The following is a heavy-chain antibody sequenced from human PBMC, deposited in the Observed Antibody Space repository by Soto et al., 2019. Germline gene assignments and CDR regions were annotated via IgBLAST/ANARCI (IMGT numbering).Heavy chain of an antibody. V-gene: IGHV3-9*01. J-gene: IGHJ4*02. Sequence: EVQLVESGGGLVQPGRSLRLSCAASGFTFDDYAMHWVRQAPGKGLEWVSGISWNSGSIGYADSVKGRFTISRDNAKNSLYLQMNSLRAEDTAVYYCARNPYCSSTSCYPSAYFDYWGQGTLVTVSS. D-gene: IGHD2-2*01. CDR2: ISWNSGSI. CDR1: GFTFDDYA. CDR3: ARNPYCSSTSCYPSAYFDY.